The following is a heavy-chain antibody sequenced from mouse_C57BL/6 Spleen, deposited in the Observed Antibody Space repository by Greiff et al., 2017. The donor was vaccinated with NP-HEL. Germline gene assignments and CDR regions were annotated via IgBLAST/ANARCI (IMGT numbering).Heavy chain of an antibody. V-gene: IGHV1-80*01. D-gene: IGHD3-2*02. CDR3: ARGGTAQAYFDY. CDR1: GYAFSSYW. Sequence: QVHVKQSGAELVKPGASVKISCKASGYAFSSYWMNWVKQRPGKGLEWIGQIYPGDGDTNYNGKFKGKATLTADKSSSTAYMQLSSLTSEDSAVYFCARGGTAQAYFDYWGQGTTLTVSS. CDR2: IYPGDGDT. J-gene: IGHJ2*01.